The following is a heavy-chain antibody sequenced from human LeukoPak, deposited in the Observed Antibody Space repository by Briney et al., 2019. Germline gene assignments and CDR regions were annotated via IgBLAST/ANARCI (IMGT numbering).Heavy chain of an antibody. V-gene: IGHV3-49*04. CDR2: IRSKAYGCTT. CDR3: TREPLLTFYGDYPYFDY. CDR1: GFTFGDYA. Sequence: GGSLRLSCTASGFTFGDYAMSWVRQAPGKGLGWVGSIRSKAYGCTTEYAGTVKGRFTISRDDSKSIAYLQMNSLKTEDTAVYYCTREPLLTFYGDYPYFDYWGQGTLVTVSS. D-gene: IGHD4-17*01. J-gene: IGHJ4*02.